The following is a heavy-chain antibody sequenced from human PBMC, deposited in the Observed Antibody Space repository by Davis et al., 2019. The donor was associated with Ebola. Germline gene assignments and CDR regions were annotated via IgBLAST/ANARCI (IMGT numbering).Heavy chain of an antibody. CDR1: GFTFSSYW. CDR2: INSDGSST. Sequence: GESLKISCAASGFTFSSYWMHWVRQAPGKGLVWVSRINSDGSSTSYADSVKGRFTISRDNAKNTLYLQMNSLRAEDTAVYYCARDVYCTGGVCYTSLIDYWGQGTLATVSS. CDR3: ARDVYCTGGVCYTSLIDY. J-gene: IGHJ4*02. V-gene: IGHV3-74*01. D-gene: IGHD2-8*02.